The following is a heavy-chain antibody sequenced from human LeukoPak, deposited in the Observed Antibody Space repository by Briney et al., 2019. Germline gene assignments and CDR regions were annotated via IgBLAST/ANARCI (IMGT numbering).Heavy chain of an antibody. CDR1: GFTFSSYG. J-gene: IGHJ6*03. Sequence: GGSLRLSCAASGFTFSSYGMHWVRQAPGKGLEWVAVISYDGSNKYYADSVKGRFTISRDNSKNTLYLQMNSLRAEDTAVYYCAKDMEVSGYFGYYYYYYMDVWGKGTMVTVSS. D-gene: IGHD3-9*01. V-gene: IGHV3-30*18. CDR2: ISYDGSNK. CDR3: AKDMEVSGYFGYYYYYYMDV.